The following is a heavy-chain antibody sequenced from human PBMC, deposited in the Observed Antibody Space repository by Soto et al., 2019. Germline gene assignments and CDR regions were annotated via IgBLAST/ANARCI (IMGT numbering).Heavy chain of an antibody. J-gene: IGHJ5*02. D-gene: IGHD3-22*01. CDR2: IIPIFGTA. CDR1: GGTFSSYA. CDR3: ARPTRYYYDSSGQSAWFDP. Sequence: QVQLVQSGAEVKKPGSSVKVSCKASGGTFSSYAISWVRQAPGQGLEWIGGIIPIFGTANYAQKFQGRVTITADESTSTACMELSSLRSEDTAVYYCARPTRYYYDSSGQSAWFDPWGQGTLVTVSS. V-gene: IGHV1-69*12.